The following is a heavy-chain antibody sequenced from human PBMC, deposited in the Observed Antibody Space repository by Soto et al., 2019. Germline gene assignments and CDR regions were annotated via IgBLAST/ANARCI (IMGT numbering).Heavy chain of an antibody. CDR3: AADYYGSGSYP. Sequence: GGSLRLSCAASGFTFSSYGMHWVRQAPGKGLEWVAVIWYDGSNKYYADSVKGRFTISRDNSKNTLYLQMNSLRAEDTAVYYCAADYYGSGSYPWGQGTLVTVSS. D-gene: IGHD3-10*01. V-gene: IGHV3-33*01. J-gene: IGHJ5*02. CDR2: IWYDGSNK. CDR1: GFTFSSYG.